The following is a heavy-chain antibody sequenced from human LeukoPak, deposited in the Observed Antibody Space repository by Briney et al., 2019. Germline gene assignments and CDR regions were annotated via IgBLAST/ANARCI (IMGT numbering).Heavy chain of an antibody. J-gene: IGHJ6*03. CDR3: ARVVVPAVNYYYYYMDV. CDR2: IYYSGST. CDR1: GGSISSYY. D-gene: IGHD2-2*01. V-gene: IGHV4-59*01. Sequence: SETLSLTCTVSGGSISSYYWSWIRQPPGKGLEWMGYIYYSGSTNYNPSLKSRGTISVDTSKNQFSLKLSSVTAADTAVYYCARVVVPAVNYYYYYMDVWGKGTTVTASS.